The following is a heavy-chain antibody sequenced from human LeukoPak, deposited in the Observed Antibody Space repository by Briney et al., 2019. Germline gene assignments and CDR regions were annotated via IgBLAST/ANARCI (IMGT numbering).Heavy chain of an antibody. V-gene: IGHV3-7*04. CDR3: ARAVYGYFDF. CDR2: INQDGSEK. Sequence: GGSLRLSCAASGFTFSSHWMSWVRQAPGKGLEWVANINQDGSEKYYVDSVKGRFTISRDNAKNSQFLQMSSLRAEDTAVYYCARAVYGYFDFWGQGTLVTVSS. D-gene: IGHD5-18*01. J-gene: IGHJ4*02. CDR1: GFTFSSHW.